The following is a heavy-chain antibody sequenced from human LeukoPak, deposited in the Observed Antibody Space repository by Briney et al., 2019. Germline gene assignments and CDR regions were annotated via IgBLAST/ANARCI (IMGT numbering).Heavy chain of an antibody. Sequence: SETLSLTCAVYGGSFSDYWWTWIRQSPGKGLEWIGEVNHSGRTNYNPSLKSRVSISVDSSKKQFSLKLTSVTAADTAVYYCAIQNGIDQYGSGSFSSGWFDPWGQGTLVIVSS. CDR1: GGSFSDYW. V-gene: IGHV4-34*01. CDR3: AIQNGIDQYGSGSFSSGWFDP. D-gene: IGHD3-10*01. J-gene: IGHJ5*01. CDR2: VNHSGRT.